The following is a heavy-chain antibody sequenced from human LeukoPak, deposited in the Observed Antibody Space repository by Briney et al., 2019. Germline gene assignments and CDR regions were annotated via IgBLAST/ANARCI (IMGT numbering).Heavy chain of an antibody. J-gene: IGHJ3*02. V-gene: IGHV3-48*01. Sequence: GGSLRLSCAASGLTFTTYNMNWVRQPPGKGLEWVSYISSSSSTIYYADSVKGRFTISRDNAKNSLYLQMDSLRAEDSAIYYCAREGWDLNALDIWGQGTMVTVSP. CDR3: AREGWDLNALDI. D-gene: IGHD1-26*01. CDR1: GLTFTTYN. CDR2: ISSSSSTI.